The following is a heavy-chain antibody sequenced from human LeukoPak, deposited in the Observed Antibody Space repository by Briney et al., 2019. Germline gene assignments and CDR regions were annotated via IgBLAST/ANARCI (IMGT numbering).Heavy chain of an antibody. CDR3: AKARGIVVVPAAATE. Sequence: GGSLRLSCAASGFTFSDYYMSWIRQAPGRWLEWVSYISSSGSTIYYADSVKGRFTISRDNSKNTLYLQMNSLRAEDTAVYYCAKARGIVVVPAAATEWGQGTLVTVSS. CDR1: GFTFSDYY. CDR2: ISSSGSTI. V-gene: IGHV3-11*01. J-gene: IGHJ4*02. D-gene: IGHD2-2*01.